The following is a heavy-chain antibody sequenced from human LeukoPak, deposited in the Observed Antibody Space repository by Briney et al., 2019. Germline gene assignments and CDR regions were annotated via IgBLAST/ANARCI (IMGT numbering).Heavy chain of an antibody. Sequence: LETLSLTCTVSGGPISSYYWSWIRQPAGKGLEWIGRIYTSGSTNYNPSLKSRVTMSVDTSKNQFSLKLSSVTAADTAVYYCTRDKEYSPDYWGQGTLVTVSS. D-gene: IGHD5-18*01. CDR2: IYTSGST. J-gene: IGHJ4*02. CDR1: GGPISSYY. V-gene: IGHV4-4*07. CDR3: TRDKEYSPDY.